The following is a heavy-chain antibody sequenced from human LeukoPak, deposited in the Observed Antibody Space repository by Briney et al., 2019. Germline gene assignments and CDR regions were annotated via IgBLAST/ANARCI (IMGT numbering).Heavy chain of an antibody. Sequence: SETLSLTCTVSGGSISSYYWGWIRQPPGKGLGWIGYIYYSGSTNYNPSLKSRVTISVDTSKNQFSLKLSSVTAADTAVYYCARYSSGWYGLVPDYWGQGTLVTVSS. J-gene: IGHJ4*02. CDR1: GGSISSYY. CDR3: ARYSSGWYGLVPDY. CDR2: IYYSGST. V-gene: IGHV4-59*01. D-gene: IGHD6-19*01.